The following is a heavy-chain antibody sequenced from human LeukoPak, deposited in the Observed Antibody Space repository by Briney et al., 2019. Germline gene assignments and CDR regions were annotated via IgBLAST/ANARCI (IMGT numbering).Heavy chain of an antibody. Sequence: SETLSLTCTVSGGSISSSSYYWGWIRQPPGKGLEWIGSIYYSGSTYYNPSLKSRVTISVDTSKNQFSLKLSSVTAADTAVYYCARDLRAYYDSSGYHDYWGQGTLVTVSS. CDR1: GGSISSSSYY. V-gene: IGHV4-39*07. CDR3: ARDLRAYYDSSGYHDY. J-gene: IGHJ4*02. CDR2: IYYSGST. D-gene: IGHD3-22*01.